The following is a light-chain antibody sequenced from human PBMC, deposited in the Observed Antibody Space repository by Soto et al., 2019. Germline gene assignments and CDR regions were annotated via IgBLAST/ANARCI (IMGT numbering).Light chain of an antibody. CDR2: EVS. CDR3: SSYTGGSTLWV. CDR1: SSDIGTYNY. V-gene: IGLV2-14*01. Sequence: QSALTQPASVSGSPGQSITISCTGTSSDIGTYNYVSWYQQHPDKAPKLIIYEVSARPSGVSNRFSGSKSGNTASLTISGLQAEDESDYYCSSYTGGSTLWVFGGGTKVTVL. J-gene: IGLJ3*02.